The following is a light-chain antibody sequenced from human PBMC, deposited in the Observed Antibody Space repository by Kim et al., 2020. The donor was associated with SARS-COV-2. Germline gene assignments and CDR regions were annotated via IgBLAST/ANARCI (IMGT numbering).Light chain of an antibody. V-gene: IGLV1-40*01. CDR2: GNS. CDR3: QSYDSSLSGSRV. CDR1: SSNTGAGYD. Sequence: VTISGTGSSSNTGAGYDVHWYQQLPGTAPKLLIYGNSNRPSGVPDRFSGSKSGTSASLAITGLQAEDEADYYCQSYDSSLSGSRVFGTGTKVTVL. J-gene: IGLJ1*01.